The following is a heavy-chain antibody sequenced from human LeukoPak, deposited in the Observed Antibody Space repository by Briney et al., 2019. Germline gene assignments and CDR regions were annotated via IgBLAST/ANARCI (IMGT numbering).Heavy chain of an antibody. Sequence: GSLRLSCAASGFTFSSYSMNWVRQAPGKGLEWVSVIYSGGSTYYADSVKGRFTISRDNSKNTLYLQMNSLRAEDTAVYYCARAGYYYDSSGYSSPFDYWGQGTLVTVSS. V-gene: IGHV3-66*01. CDR2: IYSGGST. J-gene: IGHJ4*02. CDR3: ARAGYYYDSSGYSSPFDY. D-gene: IGHD3-22*01. CDR1: GFTFSSYS.